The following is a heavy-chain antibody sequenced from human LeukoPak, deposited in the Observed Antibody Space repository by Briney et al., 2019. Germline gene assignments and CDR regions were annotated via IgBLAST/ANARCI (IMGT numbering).Heavy chain of an antibody. Sequence: PGRSLRLSCAASGFTFSSYGMHWVRQAPGKGLEWVAVISYDGSNKYYADSVKGRFTISRDNSKNTLYLQMNSLRAEDTAVYYCARDAGNSGYDTHFDYWGQGTLVTVSS. J-gene: IGHJ4*02. CDR1: GFTFSSYG. CDR3: ARDAGNSGYDTHFDY. V-gene: IGHV3-30*03. D-gene: IGHD5-12*01. CDR2: ISYDGSNK.